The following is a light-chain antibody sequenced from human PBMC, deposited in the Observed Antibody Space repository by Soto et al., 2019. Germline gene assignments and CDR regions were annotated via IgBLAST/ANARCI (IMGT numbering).Light chain of an antibody. Sequence: QCGLTYPGSMSGSAGQSITISCTGTSTDVGTYNFVSSYQQHPGKAPRVITSEVSERPSGVSIRFSDSKSGNTASLTISGLQAEEEADYFCCAYAGKSTRVFXGRTQVTV. CDR2: EVS. CDR3: CAYAGKSTRV. J-gene: IGLJ3*02. V-gene: IGLV2-23*02. CDR1: STDVGTYNF.